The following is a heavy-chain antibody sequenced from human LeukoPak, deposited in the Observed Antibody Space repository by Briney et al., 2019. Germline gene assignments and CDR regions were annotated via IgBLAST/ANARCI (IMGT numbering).Heavy chain of an antibody. Sequence: GASVKVSCKASGYTFTRYYMHWVRQAPGQGLEWMGRINPNSRGTNYAQKFQGRVTMTRDTSISTAYMELRRLRSDDTAMYYCARVYYYDSSGFPNFDYWGQGTLVTVSS. D-gene: IGHD3-22*01. V-gene: IGHV1-2*06. CDR2: INPNSRGT. J-gene: IGHJ4*02. CDR3: ARVYYYDSSGFPNFDY. CDR1: GYTFTRYY.